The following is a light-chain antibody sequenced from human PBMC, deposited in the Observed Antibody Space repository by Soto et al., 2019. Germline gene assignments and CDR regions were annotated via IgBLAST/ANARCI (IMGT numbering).Light chain of an antibody. CDR2: EDD. V-gene: IGLV6-57*04. CDR3: QSYHSGNVV. CDR1: SGSIADNY. Sequence: NFMLTQPHSVSESPGKTVTISCTRTSGSIADNYVQWYQQRPGSAPTTVIYEDDQRPSGVPGRFSGSIDRSSNSASLTISGLKTEDEADYYCQSYHSGNVVFGGGTKVTVL. J-gene: IGLJ2*01.